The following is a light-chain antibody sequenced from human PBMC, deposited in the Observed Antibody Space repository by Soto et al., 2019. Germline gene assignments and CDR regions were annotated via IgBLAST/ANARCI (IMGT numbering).Light chain of an antibody. Sequence: QSALTQPASVSGSPGQSITISCTGTSSDVGGYNYVSWYVQHTGKVPKLIIYDVTHRPSGVSNRFAASKSGNTASLTISGLQPEDEADYYCSSYTSTSLYVFGTGTKLTVL. J-gene: IGLJ1*01. V-gene: IGLV2-14*03. CDR3: SSYTSTSLYV. CDR1: SSDVGGYNY. CDR2: DVT.